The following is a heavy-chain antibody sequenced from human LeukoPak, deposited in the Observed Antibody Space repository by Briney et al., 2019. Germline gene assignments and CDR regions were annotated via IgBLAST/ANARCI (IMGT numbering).Heavy chain of an antibody. J-gene: IGHJ4*02. CDR3: AREAGDTAMGDY. V-gene: IGHV1-69*05. CDR2: IIPIFGTA. CDR1: GGTFSSYA. Sequence: SVKVSCKASGGTFSSYAISWVRQAPGQGLEWMGGIIPIFGTANYAQKFQGRVTITTDESTSTAYMELSSLRSEDTAVYYCAREAGDTAMGDYWGQGTLVTVSS. D-gene: IGHD5-18*01.